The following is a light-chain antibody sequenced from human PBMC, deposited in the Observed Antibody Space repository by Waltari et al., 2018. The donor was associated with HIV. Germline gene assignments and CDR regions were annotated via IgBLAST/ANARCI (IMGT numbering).Light chain of an antibody. J-gene: IGKJ2*01. CDR3: QQYNSYPYT. CDR2: KAS. Sequence: DIQITQSPSTLSASAGDRVTIPCRAIPRISSWLAWYQQKPGKAPKFLIYKASSLEGGVPSRFSGSGSGTEFTLTISSLQPDDSATYYCQQYNSYPYTFGQGTKLEIK. CDR1: PRISSW. V-gene: IGKV1-5*03.